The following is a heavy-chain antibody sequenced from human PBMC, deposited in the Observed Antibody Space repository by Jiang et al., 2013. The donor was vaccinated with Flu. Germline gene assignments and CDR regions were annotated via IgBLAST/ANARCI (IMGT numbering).Heavy chain of an antibody. CDR1: GFSMTSGYY. CDR3: AKDPSLKFGWFDP. CDR2: VHPTGNA. Sequence: LLKPSETLSLTCEVSGFSMTSGYYWAWIRLAPGKGPEWIGSVHPTGNAYYNPSLKSRVTISIDTSHNRFSLNLTSLTAADTAVYYCAKDPSLKFGWFDPWGQGAPVIVSS. D-gene: IGHD3-16*01. V-gene: IGHV4-38-2*02. J-gene: IGHJ5*02.